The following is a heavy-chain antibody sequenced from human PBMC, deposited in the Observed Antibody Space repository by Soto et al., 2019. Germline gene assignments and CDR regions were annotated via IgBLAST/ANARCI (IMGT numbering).Heavy chain of an antibody. D-gene: IGHD5-12*01. V-gene: IGHV3-30*03. CDR2: ISYDGSNK. J-gene: IGHJ4*02. CDR3: ASVNIVATITPDLDY. Sequence: QVQLVESGGGVVQPGRSLRLSCAASGFTFSSYGMHWVRQAPGKGLEWVAVISYDGSNKYYADSVKGRFTISRDNSKNTLYLQMNSLRAEDTAVYYCASVNIVATITPDLDYWGQGTLVTVSS. CDR1: GFTFSSYG.